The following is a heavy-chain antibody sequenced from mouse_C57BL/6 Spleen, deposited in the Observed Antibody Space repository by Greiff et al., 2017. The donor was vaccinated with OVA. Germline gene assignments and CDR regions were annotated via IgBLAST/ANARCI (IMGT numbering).Heavy chain of an antibody. D-gene: IGHD4-1*01. V-gene: IGHV5-17*01. CDR2: ISSGSSTT. Sequence: EVMLVESGGGLVKPGGSLKLSCAASGFTFSDYGMHWVRQAPEKGLEWVAYISSGSSTTYYADKVKGRFTITRDNAKNTLFLQMTSLRSEDTAMYYCARTSWDRAMDYWGQGTSVTVSS. J-gene: IGHJ4*01. CDR3: ARTSWDRAMDY. CDR1: GFTFSDYG.